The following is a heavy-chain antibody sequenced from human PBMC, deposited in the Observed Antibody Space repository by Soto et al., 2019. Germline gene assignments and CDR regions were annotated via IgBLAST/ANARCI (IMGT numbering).Heavy chain of an antibody. CDR3: ARDSGRVYYYYGMDV. V-gene: IGHV3-23*01. Sequence: PGGSLRLSCAASRFPFSSYAMSWVRQAPGKGLEWVSAISGGGDSTYYVDSVKGRFTISRDNAKNSLYLQMNSLRAEDTAVYYCARDSGRVYYYYGMDVWGQGTTVTVSS. D-gene: IGHD3-10*01. CDR2: ISGGGDST. CDR1: RFPFSSYA. J-gene: IGHJ6*02.